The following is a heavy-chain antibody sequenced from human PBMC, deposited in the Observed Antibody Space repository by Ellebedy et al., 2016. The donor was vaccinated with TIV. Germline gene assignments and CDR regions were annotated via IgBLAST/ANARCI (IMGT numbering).Heavy chain of an antibody. CDR2: ISWNSGSI. CDR3: ATDEAGYNWNPRGGMDV. V-gene: IGHV3-9*01. Sequence: SLKISCAASGFTFDNYAMHWVRQAPGKVLEWVSGISWNSGSIGYADSVKGRFTISRDNAKNSLYLQMNSLRAEDTSIYYCATDEAGYNWNPRGGMDVWGQGTTVTVSS. D-gene: IGHD1-20*01. J-gene: IGHJ6*02. CDR1: GFTFDNYA.